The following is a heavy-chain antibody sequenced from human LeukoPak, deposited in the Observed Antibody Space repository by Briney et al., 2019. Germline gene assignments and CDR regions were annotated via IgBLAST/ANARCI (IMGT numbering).Heavy chain of an antibody. Sequence: PGGSLRLSCAASGFTFSIYTMNWVRQAPGKGLEWVSLIYSGGNTYYADSVKGRFTISRDNAKNSLYLQMNSLRAEDTAVYYCAREVFPAGSGSYHIDYWGQGTLVTVSS. CDR1: GFTFSIYT. D-gene: IGHD1-26*01. J-gene: IGHJ4*02. CDR3: AREVFPAGSGSYHIDY. V-gene: IGHV3-53*01. CDR2: IYSGGNT.